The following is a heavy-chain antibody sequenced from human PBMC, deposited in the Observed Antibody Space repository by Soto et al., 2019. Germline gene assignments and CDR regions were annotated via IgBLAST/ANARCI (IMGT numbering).Heavy chain of an antibody. CDR1: GFTFSSYA. CDR2: ISYDGSNK. J-gene: IGHJ5*02. CDR3: ARDETGSSSWYWWCDP. D-gene: IGHD6-13*01. V-gene: IGHV3-30-3*01. Sequence: QVQLVESGGGVVQPGRSLRLSCAASGFTFSSYAMHWVRQAPGKGLEWVAVISYDGSNKYYADSVKGRFTISRDNSKNTLYLQMNSLRAEDTAVYYCARDETGSSSWYWWCDPWGQGTLVTVSS.